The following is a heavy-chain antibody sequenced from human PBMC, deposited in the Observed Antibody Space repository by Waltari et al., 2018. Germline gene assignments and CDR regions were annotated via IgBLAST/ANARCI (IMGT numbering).Heavy chain of an antibody. Sequence: QLQLQESGPGLVKPPETLSLTCTVSGGSISSRSYYWGWIRQPPEKGLEWVASMDYSGRTYYNPSLKSRVTISVDTSKNQFSLEVRSVTAADTAVDYCARGFGSATTSRFDPWGQGIVVTVSS. CDR2: MDYSGRT. D-gene: IGHD5-12*01. CDR3: ARGFGSATTSRFDP. CDR1: GGSISSRSYY. V-gene: IGHV4-39*07. J-gene: IGHJ5*02.